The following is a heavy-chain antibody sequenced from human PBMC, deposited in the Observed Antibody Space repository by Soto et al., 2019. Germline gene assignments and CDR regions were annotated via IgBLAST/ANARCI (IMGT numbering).Heavy chain of an antibody. D-gene: IGHD2-2*01. CDR1: GGSFSGYY. CDR3: ARGQQDCSSTSCYSNNLFDP. Sequence: SETLSLTCAVYGGSFSGYYWSWIRQPPGKGLEWIGEINHSGSTNYNPSLKSRVTISVDTSKNQFSLKLSSVTAADTAVYYCARGQQDCSSTSCYSNNLFDPWGQGTLVTVSS. J-gene: IGHJ5*02. CDR2: INHSGST. V-gene: IGHV4-34*01.